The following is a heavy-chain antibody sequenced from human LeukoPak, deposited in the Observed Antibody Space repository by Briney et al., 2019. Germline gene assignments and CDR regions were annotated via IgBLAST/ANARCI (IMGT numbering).Heavy chain of an antibody. J-gene: IGHJ4*02. D-gene: IGHD4-17*01. V-gene: IGHV1-46*01. Sequence: VASVKVSCKTSGYTFTRYYMHWVRQAPRQGLEWMGIINPSGGSTSYAQKFQGRVTMTKDTSTSTVYMELNSPRSEDTAVYYCARDLFAEVTTTEFDYWGQGTLVTVSS. CDR3: ARDLFAEVTTTEFDY. CDR1: GYTFTRYY. CDR2: INPSGGST.